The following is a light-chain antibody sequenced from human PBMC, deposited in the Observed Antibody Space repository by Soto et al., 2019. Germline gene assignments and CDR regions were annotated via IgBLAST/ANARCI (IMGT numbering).Light chain of an antibody. CDR3: SSYRASNTVV. J-gene: IGLJ2*01. V-gene: IGLV2-14*03. Sequence: QSALPQPASVSWSPGQSITISCTGTSSDVGGYNYVSWYQHHPGRAPKLMIYNAFDRPSGVSNRFSGSKSGNTASLTISGLQAEDEADYYCSSYRASNTVVFGGGTKVTVL. CDR1: SSDVGGYNY. CDR2: NAF.